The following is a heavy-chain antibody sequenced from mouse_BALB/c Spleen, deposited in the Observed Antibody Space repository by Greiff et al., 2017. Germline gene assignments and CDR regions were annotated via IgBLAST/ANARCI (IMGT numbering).Heavy chain of an antibody. CDR2: ISSGGSYT. Sequence: EVKVVESGGGLVKPGGSLKLSCAASGFTFSSYAMSWVRQSPEERLEWVAEISSGGSYTYYPDTVTGRFTISRDNAKNTLYLEMSSLRSEDTAMYYCAREPLGWFAYWGQGTLVTVSA. D-gene: IGHD2-10*02. J-gene: IGHJ3*01. V-gene: IGHV5-9-4*01. CDR3: AREPLGWFAY. CDR1: GFTFSSYA.